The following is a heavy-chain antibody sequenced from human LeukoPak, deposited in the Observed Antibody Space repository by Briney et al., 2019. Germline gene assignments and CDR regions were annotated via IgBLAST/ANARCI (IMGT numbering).Heavy chain of an antibody. D-gene: IGHD3-22*01. J-gene: IGHJ4*02. CDR1: GGTFSSYA. Sequence: SVKVSCKASGGTFSSYAISWVRQAPGQGLEWMGGIIPIFGTANYAQKFQGRVTITADKSTSTAYMELSSLRSEDTAVYYCARARGVYYDRWFDCWGQGTLVTVSS. CDR3: ARARGVYYDRWFDC. V-gene: IGHV1-69*06. CDR2: IIPIFGTA.